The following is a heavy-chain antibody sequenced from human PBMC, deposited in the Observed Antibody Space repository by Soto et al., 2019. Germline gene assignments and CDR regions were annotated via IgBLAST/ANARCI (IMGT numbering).Heavy chain of an antibody. D-gene: IGHD4-17*01. J-gene: IGHJ6*03. Sequence: SETLSLTCTVSGGSISSSSYYWGWIRQPPGKGLEWIGSIYYSGSTYYNPSLKSRVTISVDTSKNQFSLKLSSVTAADTAVYYCARAGDYHRTHYYMDVWGKGTTVTVSS. CDR3: ARAGDYHRTHYYMDV. CDR2: IYYSGST. V-gene: IGHV4-39*01. CDR1: GGSISSSSYY.